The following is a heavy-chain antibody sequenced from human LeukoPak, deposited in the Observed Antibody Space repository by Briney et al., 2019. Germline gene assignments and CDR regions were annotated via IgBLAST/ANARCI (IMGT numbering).Heavy chain of an antibody. CDR2: ISGRGGST. D-gene: IGHD2-15*01. Sequence: PGGSLRLSCVASGFTFSSYAMRWVRQAPGKGLEWVSAISGRGGSTYYADSVKGRFTISRDNSKNTLYLQMNSLRAEDTAVYYCAKAGYCSGGSCYLRGFDPWGQGTLVTVS. V-gene: IGHV3-23*01. J-gene: IGHJ5*02. CDR3: AKAGYCSGGSCYLRGFDP. CDR1: GFTFSSYA.